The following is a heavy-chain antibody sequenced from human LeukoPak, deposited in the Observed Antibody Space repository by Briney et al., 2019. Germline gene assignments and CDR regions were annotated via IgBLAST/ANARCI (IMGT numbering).Heavy chain of an antibody. J-gene: IGHJ6*03. CDR3: ARGGGFSGIAVAGTYYYYYYYMGV. V-gene: IGHV4-4*07. CDR1: GGSISSYY. Sequence: SETLSLTCTVSGGSISSYYWSWIRQPAGKGLEWIGRIYTSGSTNYNPSLKSRVTMSVDTSKNQFSLKLSSVTAADTAVYYCARGGGFSGIAVAGTYYYYYYYMGVWGKGTTVTVSS. D-gene: IGHD6-19*01. CDR2: IYTSGST.